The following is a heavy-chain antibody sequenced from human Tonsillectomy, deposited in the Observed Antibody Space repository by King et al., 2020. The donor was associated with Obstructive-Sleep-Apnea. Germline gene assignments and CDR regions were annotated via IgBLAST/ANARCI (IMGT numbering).Heavy chain of an antibody. CDR2: IYPGDSDT. CDR1: GYSFTSYW. CDR3: ARTTLAYCTNGVCPWDY. J-gene: IGHJ4*02. Sequence: QLVQSGAEVKKPGESLKISCKGSGYSFTSYWIGWVRQMPGKGLEWMGSIYPGDSDTRYSPSFQGQGTISADKSISTAYLQWSSLKASDTAMYYCARTTLAYCTNGVCPWDYWGQGTLVTVSS. V-gene: IGHV5-51*01. D-gene: IGHD2-8*01.